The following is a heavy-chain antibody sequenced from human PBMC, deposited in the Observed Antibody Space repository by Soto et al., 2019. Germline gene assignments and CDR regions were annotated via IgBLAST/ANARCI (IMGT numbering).Heavy chain of an antibody. Sequence: GESLKISCKGSGYSFTSYWIGWVRQMPGKGLEWMGIIYPGDSDTRYSPSFQGQVTISADKSISTAYLQWSSLKASDTAMYYRARERGYSGYDASSARFDPWGQGTLVTVSS. D-gene: IGHD5-12*01. CDR3: ARERGYSGYDASSARFDP. V-gene: IGHV5-51*01. J-gene: IGHJ5*02. CDR2: IYPGDSDT. CDR1: GYSFTSYW.